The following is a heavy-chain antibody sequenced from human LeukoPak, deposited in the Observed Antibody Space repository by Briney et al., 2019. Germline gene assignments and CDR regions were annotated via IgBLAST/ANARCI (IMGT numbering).Heavy chain of an antibody. CDR2: ISSSSSYT. J-gene: IGHJ4*02. Sequence: PGGSLRLSCAASGFTFSDYYMSWIRQAPGKGLEWVSCISSSSSYTNYADSVKGRFTISRDNAKNSLYLQMNSLRAEDTAVYYCARDYYDSSGYYYDYFDYWGQGTLVTVSS. CDR3: ARDYYDSSGYYYDYFDY. D-gene: IGHD3-22*01. CDR1: GFTFSDYY. V-gene: IGHV3-11*06.